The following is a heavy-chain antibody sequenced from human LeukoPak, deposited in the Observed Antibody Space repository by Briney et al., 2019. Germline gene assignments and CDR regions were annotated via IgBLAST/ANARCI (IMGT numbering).Heavy chain of an antibody. J-gene: IGHJ6*02. CDR2: IWYDGSNK. V-gene: IGHV3-33*01. Sequence: GRSLRLSCAASGFTFSSYGMHRVRQAPGKGLEWVAVIWYDGSNKYYADSVKGRFTISRDNSKNTLYLQMNSLRAEDTAVYYCATISTFRYYYDSKSRTYGMDVWGQGTTVTVSS. CDR3: ATISTFRYYYDSKSRTYGMDV. D-gene: IGHD3-22*01. CDR1: GFTFSSYG.